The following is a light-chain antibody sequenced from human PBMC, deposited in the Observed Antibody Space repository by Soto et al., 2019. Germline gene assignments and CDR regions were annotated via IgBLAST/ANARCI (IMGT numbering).Light chain of an antibody. CDR3: QQYDYLRVT. CDR2: DAS. V-gene: IGKV1-33*01. J-gene: IGKJ3*01. CDR1: QDINDY. Sequence: DIQMAQSPSSLSASVGDRVTITCRASQDINDYLNWYQQKPGKAPKLLIYDASHLETGVPSRFSGSGSGTEFTLTISNLQPEDFATYHCQQYDYLRVTFGPGTKVDIK.